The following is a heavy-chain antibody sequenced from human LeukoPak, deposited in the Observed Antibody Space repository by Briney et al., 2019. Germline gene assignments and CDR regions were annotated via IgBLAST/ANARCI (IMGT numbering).Heavy chain of an antibody. CDR3: AKDFDFWSGSVDYFDY. D-gene: IGHD3-3*01. Sequence: GGSLRLSCAASGFAFSNFALSWVRQAPGKGLEWVSSISGRGGSTYYADSVKGRFTISRDNSKNTLYLQMNSLRAEDTAVYYCAKDFDFWSGSVDYFDYWGQGTLVTVSS. V-gene: IGHV3-23*01. J-gene: IGHJ4*02. CDR2: ISGRGGST. CDR1: GFAFSNFA.